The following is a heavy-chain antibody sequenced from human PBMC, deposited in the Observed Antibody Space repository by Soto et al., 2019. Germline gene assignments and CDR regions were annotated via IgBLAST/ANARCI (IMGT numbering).Heavy chain of an antibody. CDR3: SRDGYSSSPI. Sequence: ASVKVSCKASGYTFTSSGISWVRQAPEQGLEWMGWITTYNGHTNYAQKIQGRVTMTTDTSTSTASMRLSSLGPAATAVTGCSRDGYSSSPIWGQGSLVTVCS. CDR1: GYTFTSSG. CDR2: ITTYNGHT. V-gene: IGHV1-18*01. D-gene: IGHD6-13*01. J-gene: IGHJ4*02.